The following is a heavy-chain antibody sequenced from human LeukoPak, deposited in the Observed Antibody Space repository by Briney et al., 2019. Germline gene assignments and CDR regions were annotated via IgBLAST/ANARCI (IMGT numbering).Heavy chain of an antibody. D-gene: IGHD3-9*01. CDR3: ATGGPWDLLKY. V-gene: IGHV1-24*01. J-gene: IGHJ4*02. Sequence: GASVKVSCKVSGDTLTELSTHWVRQAPGEGLEWMGGFDPEHGEMIYAQKLQGRVTMTEDRSTDTAYMELSSLRSEDTAVYYCATGGPWDLLKYWGQGTLVTVSS. CDR1: GDTLTELS. CDR2: FDPEHGEM.